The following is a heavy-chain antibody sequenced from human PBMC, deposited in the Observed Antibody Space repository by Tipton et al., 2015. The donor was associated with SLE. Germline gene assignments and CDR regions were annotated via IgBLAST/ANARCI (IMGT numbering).Heavy chain of an antibody. V-gene: IGHV3-7*03. Sequence: SLRLSCAASGFTFSSYGMHWVRQAPGKGLEWVANIKQDGSEKYYVDSVKGRFTISRDNAKNSLYLQMNSLRAEDTAVYYCASYGDYSGYDGRDYWGQGTLVTVSS. CDR2: IKQDGSEK. CDR1: GFTFSSYG. CDR3: ASYGDYSGYDGRDY. J-gene: IGHJ4*02. D-gene: IGHD5-12*01.